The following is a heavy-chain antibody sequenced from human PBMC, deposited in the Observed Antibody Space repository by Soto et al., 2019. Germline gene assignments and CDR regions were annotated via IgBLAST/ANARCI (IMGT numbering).Heavy chain of an antibody. Sequence: QVQLRESGPGLVKPAQTLSLTCTVSGDSISSGGYFWSWIRQHPGEGLEWIGYTHNSGNTYYNASLKSRVFISMDKSKNQFSLRLTSLTAADTAVYYCARVRAWTLFELWGQGTLVTVSP. CDR3: ARVRAWTLFEL. CDR1: GDSISSGGYF. CDR2: THNSGNT. J-gene: IGHJ4*02. V-gene: IGHV4-31*03. D-gene: IGHD1-1*01.